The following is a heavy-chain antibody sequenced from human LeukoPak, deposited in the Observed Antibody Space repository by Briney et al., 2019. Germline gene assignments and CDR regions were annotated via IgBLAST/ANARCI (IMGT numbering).Heavy chain of an antibody. D-gene: IGHD3-10*01. Sequence: GGSLRLSCAASGFSFDKYSMNWVRQAPGKGLEWVSHISSASITIYYADSVKGRFTISRDNAKSSLYLHMTSLRAEDTALYYCARDYYRSGSYAVDFWGQGTLVTVSS. J-gene: IGHJ4*02. CDR1: GFSFDKYS. CDR3: ARDYYRSGSYAVDF. V-gene: IGHV3-48*01. CDR2: ISSASITI.